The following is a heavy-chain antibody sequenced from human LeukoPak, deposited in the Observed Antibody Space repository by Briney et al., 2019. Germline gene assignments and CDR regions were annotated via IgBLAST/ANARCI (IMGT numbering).Heavy chain of an antibody. V-gene: IGHV4-31*03. CDR3: ARDQPSGTFDP. J-gene: IGHJ5*02. D-gene: IGHD3-3*01. CDR2: IYYSGGT. CDR1: GGSISSGGYY. Sequence: QTLSLTCTVSGGSISSGGYYWSWIRQHPGRGLEWVGYIYYSGGTYYNPSLKSRVTISVDTSKNQCSLKLSSVTAADTAVYYCARDQPSGTFDPWGQGTLVTVSS.